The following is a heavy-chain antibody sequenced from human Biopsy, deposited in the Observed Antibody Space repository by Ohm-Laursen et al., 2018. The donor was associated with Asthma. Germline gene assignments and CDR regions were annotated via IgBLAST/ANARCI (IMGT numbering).Heavy chain of an antibody. J-gene: IGHJ3*01. D-gene: IGHD3-9*01. CDR2: INAGNGNT. V-gene: IGHV1-3*01. CDR1: GYTFIHYA. Sequence: EASVKVSCKASGYTFIHYAIHWVRQAPGQRLEWMGWINAGNGNTKYSQKFQGRVSITRDTSARTAYMDLSSLRSEDTATYYCARTYYDFLTGQVKDVFGVWGQGTMVTVSS. CDR3: ARTYYDFLTGQVKDVFGV.